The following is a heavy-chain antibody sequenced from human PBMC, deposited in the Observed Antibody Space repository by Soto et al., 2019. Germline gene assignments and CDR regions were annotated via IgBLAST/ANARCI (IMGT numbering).Heavy chain of an antibody. Sequence: QVQLVQSGAEVKEPGASVKISCKGSGYTFTNFYIHWVRQAPGQGLEWMGIVNPNGGSTNYAQNFKGRITISRDTSTSTVYMDLSSLRSEDTAVYYCARGLASDDYWGQGTLVTVSS. D-gene: IGHD6-6*01. V-gene: IGHV1-46*01. CDR2: VNPNGGST. J-gene: IGHJ4*02. CDR1: GYTFTNFY. CDR3: ARGLASDDY.